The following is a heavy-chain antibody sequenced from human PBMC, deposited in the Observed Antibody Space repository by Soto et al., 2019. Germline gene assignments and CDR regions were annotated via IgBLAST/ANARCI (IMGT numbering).Heavy chain of an antibody. D-gene: IGHD5-18*01. V-gene: IGHV1-18*01. CDR2: ISAYNGNA. CDR1: GYTFTSYG. J-gene: IGHJ6*02. CDR3: ARDSGSRDTASYFYYYYGMDV. Sequence: QVQLVQSAAEVKKPGASVKVSCEASGYTFTSYGISWVRQAPGQGLEWMGWISAYNGNANYAQKLQGRVTMTTDTSTSTTYMELRSLRSDDTAVYYCARDSGSRDTASYFYYYYGMDVWGQGTTVTVSS.